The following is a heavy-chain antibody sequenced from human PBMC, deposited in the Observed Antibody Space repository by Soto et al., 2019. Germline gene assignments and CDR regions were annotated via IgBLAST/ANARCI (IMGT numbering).Heavy chain of an antibody. CDR1: GFTFSDYY. V-gene: IGHV3-11*01. CDR3: ARAKRTFTIFGVAPDAFDI. D-gene: IGHD3-3*01. Sequence: GGSLRLSCAASGFTFSDYYMSWIRQAPGKGLEWVSYISSSGSTIYYADPVKGRFTISRDNAKNSLYLQMNSLRAEDTAVYYCARAKRTFTIFGVAPDAFDIWGQGTMVTVSS. J-gene: IGHJ3*02. CDR2: ISSSGSTI.